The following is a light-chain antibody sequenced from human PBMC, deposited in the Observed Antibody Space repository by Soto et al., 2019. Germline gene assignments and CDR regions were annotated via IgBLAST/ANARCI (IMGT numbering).Light chain of an antibody. Sequence: QSVLTQPASVSDSPGQSITISCTGTSSDVGGSNFVSWYQQHPGKPPKLIIYDVANRPSGVSNRFSGSKSGNTASLTISGLQAEDEADYSCCSFAGSYSYVFGTGTKVTVL. J-gene: IGLJ1*01. CDR3: CSFAGSYSYV. CDR1: SSDVGGSNF. V-gene: IGLV2-14*03. CDR2: DVA.